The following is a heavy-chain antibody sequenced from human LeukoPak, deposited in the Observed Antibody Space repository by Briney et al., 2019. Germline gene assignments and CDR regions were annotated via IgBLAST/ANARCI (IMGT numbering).Heavy chain of an antibody. V-gene: IGHV4-59*01. CDR3: ARVFAGDAFDI. CDR2: IYYSGST. J-gene: IGHJ3*02. Sequence: SETLSLTCTVSGGSISSYYWSWIRQPPGKGLEWIGYIYYSGSTNYNPSLKSRVTISVDTSKNQFSLKLSSVTAADTAVHYCARVFAGDAFDIWGQGTMVTVSS. CDR1: GGSISSYY.